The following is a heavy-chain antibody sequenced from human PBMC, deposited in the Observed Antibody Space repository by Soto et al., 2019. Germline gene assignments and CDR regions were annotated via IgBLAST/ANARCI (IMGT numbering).Heavy chain of an antibody. CDR2: IFYRGTT. J-gene: IGHJ1*01. D-gene: IGHD2-21*02. CDR1: SGSISSSSYF. V-gene: IGHV4-39*01. Sequence: QVQLQESGPGLVKPSETLSLTCTVTSGSISSSSYFWGWVRQPPGKGLEWIGSIFYRGTTYYDPSLKSRVTMSVDTSKNQFSLKLSSVTAADTAVYYCVGACGGGCYSPSGQHWGQGTLVTVSS. CDR3: VGACGGGCYSPSGQH.